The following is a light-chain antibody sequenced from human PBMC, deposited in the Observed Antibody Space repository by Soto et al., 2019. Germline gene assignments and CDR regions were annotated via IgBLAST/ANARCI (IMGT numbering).Light chain of an antibody. CDR2: GNS. CDR1: ISNIGAGYD. V-gene: IGLV1-40*01. CDR3: QSYDISLSGFHV. J-gene: IGLJ1*01. Sequence: HCVLAQPPSVCVDPGHRGTISCTGSISNIGAGYDVHWYQQLPGTVPKVLIYGNSNRPSGVPDRFSGSKSGTSASLAITGLQAEDEADYYCQSYDISLSGFHVFGTGTKVTVL.